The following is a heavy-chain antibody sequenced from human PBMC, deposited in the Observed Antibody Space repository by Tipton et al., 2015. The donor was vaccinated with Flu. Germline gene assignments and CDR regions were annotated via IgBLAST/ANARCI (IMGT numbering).Heavy chain of an antibody. CDR3: AKSLFSFRSA. CDR1: GFTFSTYA. V-gene: IGHV3-23*01. J-gene: IGHJ5*02. Sequence: LTCAASGFTFSTYAMSWVRQAPGRGLEWISAIGGRGNSTYYAGSVKGRFTISRDNSENTLYLEMKSLRTEDTAIYYCAKSLFSFRSAWGQGTLVIVSS. D-gene: IGHD2/OR15-2a*01. CDR2: IGGRGNST.